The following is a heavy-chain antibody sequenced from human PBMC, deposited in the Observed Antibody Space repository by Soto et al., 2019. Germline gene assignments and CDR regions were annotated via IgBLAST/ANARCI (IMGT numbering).Heavy chain of an antibody. CDR3: ARDGTAVAAGYYGMDV. CDR2: IYYSVST. V-gene: IGHV4-59*01. J-gene: IGHJ6*02. CDR1: GGSITNYY. D-gene: IGHD2-2*01. Sequence: PSETLSLTFTVSGGSITNYYWSWIRQPPGNGLEWIGFIYYSVSTNYNPSLKSRVTISVATSKNQVSLKLSSVTAAVTAFYYCARDGTAVAAGYYGMDVWGRGTTVTVSS.